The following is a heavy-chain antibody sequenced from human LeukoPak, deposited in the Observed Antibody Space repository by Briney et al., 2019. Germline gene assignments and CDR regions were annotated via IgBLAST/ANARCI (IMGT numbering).Heavy chain of an antibody. D-gene: IGHD6-13*01. CDR3: ASLPGGKTAALEFDL. CDR2: IKQDGRER. V-gene: IGHV3-7*01. J-gene: IGHJ2*01. Sequence: GGSLRLSCVASGFTSGEHADLGLKFEDFAMHWVRQTPGKGLEWVANIKQDGRERYYVDSVKGRFTISRDNARNSLYLQMNSLRAEDTAVYYCASLPGGKTAALEFDLRGRGTLVTVSS. CDR1: GFTSGEHADLG.